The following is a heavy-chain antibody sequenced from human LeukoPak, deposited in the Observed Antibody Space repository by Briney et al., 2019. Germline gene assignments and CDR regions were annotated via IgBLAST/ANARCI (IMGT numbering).Heavy chain of an antibody. CDR1: GGSISSSSYY. J-gene: IGHJ1*01. CDR2: IYYSGST. Sequence: SETLSLTCTVSGGSISSSSYYWGWIRQPPGKGLEWIGSIYYSGSTYYNPSLKSRVTISVDTSKNQFSLKLSSVTAADTAVYYCARGWSSWYEASSEYFQHWGQGTLVTVSS. V-gene: IGHV4-39*07. CDR3: ARGWSSWYEASSEYFQH. D-gene: IGHD6-13*01.